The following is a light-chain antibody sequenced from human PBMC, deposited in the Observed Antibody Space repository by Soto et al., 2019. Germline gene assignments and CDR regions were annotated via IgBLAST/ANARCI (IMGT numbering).Light chain of an antibody. CDR3: QQRTRWPMT. CDR2: WAS. Sequence: DIVMTQSPDSLAVSLGESATINCKSSQIVLYSSNNKNYLAWYQQKPGQPPKLLIYWASTRESGVPDRFSGSGSGTDFTLTISSLQAEDVAVYYCQQRTRWPMTFGQGTRLEIK. V-gene: IGKV4-1*01. CDR1: QIVLYSSNNKNY. J-gene: IGKJ5*01.